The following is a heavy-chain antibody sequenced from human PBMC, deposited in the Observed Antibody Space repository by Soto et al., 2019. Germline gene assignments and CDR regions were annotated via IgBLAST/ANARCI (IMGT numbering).Heavy chain of an antibody. Sequence: SETLSLTCTVSGGNISSGGYYWYWIRQHPGKGLEWIGYIYYSGTTYYNPSLKSRVTISVDTSKNQFSLKLSSVTAADTAVYYCAASCVACGGFNYYGMDVWGQGTTVTVSS. CDR3: AASCVACGGFNYYGMDV. CDR2: IYYSGTT. D-gene: IGHD2-21*01. J-gene: IGHJ6*02. V-gene: IGHV4-31*03. CDR1: GGNISSGGYY.